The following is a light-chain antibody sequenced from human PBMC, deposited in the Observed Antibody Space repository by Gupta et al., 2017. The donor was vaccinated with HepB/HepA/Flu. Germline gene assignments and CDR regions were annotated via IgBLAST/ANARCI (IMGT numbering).Light chain of an antibody. CDR3: CSYAGSSTFE. CDR1: SSDVGSYNL. Sequence: QSALTQPASVSGSPGQSITISCTGTSSDVGSYNLVSWYQQHPGKAPKLMIYEVSKRPSGVSNRFSGSKSGNTASLTISGLQAEDEADYYCCSYAGSSTFEFGGGIKLTVL. J-gene: IGLJ2*01. V-gene: IGLV2-23*02. CDR2: EVS.